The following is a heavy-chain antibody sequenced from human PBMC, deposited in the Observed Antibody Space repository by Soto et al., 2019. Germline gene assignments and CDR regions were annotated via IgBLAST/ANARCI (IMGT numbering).Heavy chain of an antibody. V-gene: IGHV4-59*01. CDR2: IYDRNT. Sequence: SETLSLTCTVSGGSISPYFWSWIRQSPGKGLEWIGYIYDRNTNYNPSLRSRVTISEDTSKKQFSLHLRSVTAADTAFYYCARGGMSSGWYTLHYFDFWGQGILVTVSS. CDR3: ARGGMSSGWYTLHYFDF. CDR1: GGSISPYF. J-gene: IGHJ4*02. D-gene: IGHD6-19*01.